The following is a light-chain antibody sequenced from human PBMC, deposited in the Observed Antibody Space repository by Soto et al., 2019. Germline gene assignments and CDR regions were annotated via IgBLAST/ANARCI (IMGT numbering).Light chain of an antibody. CDR2: ASS. V-gene: IGKV1-39*01. Sequence: DIQMTHSPSSLSASIGDRVTITCRASKNISVYLHWYQQKPGQAPKFLIYASSNLQSGVPSRFSGSGSGTDFTLTISSLQPEDFATYYCQQSYSTLYTFGQGTKVDIK. J-gene: IGKJ2*01. CDR3: QQSYSTLYT. CDR1: KNISVY.